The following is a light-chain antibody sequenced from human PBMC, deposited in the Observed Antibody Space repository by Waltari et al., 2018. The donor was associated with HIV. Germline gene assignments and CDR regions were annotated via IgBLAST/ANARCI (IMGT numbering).Light chain of an antibody. CDR3: QHRSNWPPLFT. Sequence: ETVMTQSPGTLSASPGETVTLSCTASQSIDDKLAWYQQKPGQSPRLLIYAASTGATGIPARFSGSGSGTDFTLTISSLEPEDFAVYYCQHRSNWPPLFTFGPGTKVDIK. CDR2: AAS. V-gene: IGKV3-11*01. CDR1: QSIDDK. J-gene: IGKJ3*01.